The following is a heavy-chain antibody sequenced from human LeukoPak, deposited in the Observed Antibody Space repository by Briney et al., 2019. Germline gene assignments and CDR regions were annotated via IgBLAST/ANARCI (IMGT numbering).Heavy chain of an antibody. V-gene: IGHV3-30*02. J-gene: IGHJ2*01. Sequence: GGSLGLSCAASGFTFNTYDMHWVRQAPGKGLEWVAFVRYNGSKKYYADSVKGRFTISGDRSKNTLYLQMNSLRPEDTAVYYCAKAPGVFCSGGTCYSYWYVDLWGRGTLVTVSS. D-gene: IGHD2-15*01. CDR3: AKAPGVFCSGGTCYSYWYVDL. CDR1: GFTFNTYD. CDR2: VRYNGSKK.